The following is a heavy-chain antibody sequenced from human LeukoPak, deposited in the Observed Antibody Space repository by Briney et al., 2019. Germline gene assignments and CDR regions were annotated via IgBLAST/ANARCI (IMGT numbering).Heavy chain of an antibody. J-gene: IGHJ4*02. V-gene: IGHV1-2*02. D-gene: IGHD3-3*01. CDR2: INPNSGGT. Sequence: ASVKVSCKASGYTFTGYYMHWVRQAPGQGLEWMGWINPNSGGTNYAQKFQGRVTMTRDTSISTAYMELSRLRSDDTAVYYCARDGYDFWSGSDYWGQGTLVTVSS. CDR1: GYTFTGYY. CDR3: ARDGYDFWSGSDY.